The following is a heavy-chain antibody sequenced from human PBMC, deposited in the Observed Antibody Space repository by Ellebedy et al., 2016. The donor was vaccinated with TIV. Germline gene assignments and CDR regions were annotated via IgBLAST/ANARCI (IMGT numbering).Heavy chain of an antibody. J-gene: IGHJ4*02. D-gene: IGHD6-13*01. CDR2: TYYRSKWYD. V-gene: IGHV6-1*01. CDR3: TRAGAGGAAGLFGS. Sequence: LRLSCAISGDSVSSKSAIWHWIRQSPSRGLEWLGRTYYRSKWYDDYAVSVRSRTTVKADTSKNQFSLRLNSVTPEDTAVYYCTRAGAGGAAGLFGSWGQGTLVTVSS. CDR1: GDSVSSKSAI.